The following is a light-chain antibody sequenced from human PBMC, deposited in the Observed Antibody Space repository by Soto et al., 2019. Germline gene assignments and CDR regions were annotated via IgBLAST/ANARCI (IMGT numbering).Light chain of an antibody. V-gene: IGKV1-17*01. Sequence: DIQMTQSPSSLSASVGDRVTLTCRASQGIGDDLGWYQQQPGRAPKRLIYGVFNLQSGVPSRFSGSGSGTEFTLTISSLQPEDFATYYCLQHRSYPWTFGHGTKVEIK. CDR3: LQHRSYPWT. CDR1: QGIGDD. CDR2: GVF. J-gene: IGKJ1*01.